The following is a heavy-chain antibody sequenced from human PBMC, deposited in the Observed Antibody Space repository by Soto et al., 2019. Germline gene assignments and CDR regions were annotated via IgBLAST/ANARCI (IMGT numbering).Heavy chain of an antibody. D-gene: IGHD6-13*01. CDR3: ARVPQYSSSWRGMDV. CDR1: GFTFSSYG. Sequence: PGGSLRLSCAASGFTFSSYGMHWVRQAPGKGLEWVAVIWYDGSNKYYADSVKGRFTISRDNSKNTLYLQMNSLRAEDTAVYYCARVPQYSSSWRGMDVWGQGTTVTVSS. V-gene: IGHV3-33*01. J-gene: IGHJ6*02. CDR2: IWYDGSNK.